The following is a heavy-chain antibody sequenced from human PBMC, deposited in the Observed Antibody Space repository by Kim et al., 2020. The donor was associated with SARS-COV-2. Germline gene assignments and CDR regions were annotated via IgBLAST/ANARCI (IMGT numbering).Heavy chain of an antibody. D-gene: IGHD1-7*01. CDR3: TTDFPLGWNYFFYYGMDV. J-gene: IGHJ6*02. V-gene: IGHV3-15*01. CDR2: IKSKTDGGTT. CDR1: GFTFSNAW. Sequence: GGSLTLSCAASGFTFSNAWMSWVRQAPGKGLEWVGRIKSKTDGGTTDYAAPVKGRFTISRDDSKNTLYLQMNSLKTEDTAVYYCTTDFPLGWNYFFYYGMDVWGQGTTVTVSS.